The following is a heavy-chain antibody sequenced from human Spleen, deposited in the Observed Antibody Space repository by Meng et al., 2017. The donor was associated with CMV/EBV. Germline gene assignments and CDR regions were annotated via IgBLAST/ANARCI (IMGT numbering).Heavy chain of an antibody. D-gene: IGHD2-15*01. CDR2: INPNSGGT. Sequence: ASVKVSCKASGYRFTDHYFHWVRQAPGQGLEWMGWINPNSGGTNYAQNFQGRVTMTRDTSISTAYMELSRLRSDDTAMYYCARDTQAVHYYDMDVWGQGTTVTVSS. CDR1: GYRFTDHY. J-gene: IGHJ6*02. V-gene: IGHV1-2*02. CDR3: ARDTQAVHYYDMDV.